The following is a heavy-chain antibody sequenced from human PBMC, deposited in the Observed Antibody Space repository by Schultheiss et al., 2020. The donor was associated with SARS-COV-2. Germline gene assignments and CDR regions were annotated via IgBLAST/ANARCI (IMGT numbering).Heavy chain of an antibody. J-gene: IGHJ3*02. CDR3: ARGRVVPAAIDAFDI. V-gene: IGHV4-4*07. CDR1: GGSISSYY. D-gene: IGHD2-2*02. Sequence: SQTLSLTCAVSGGSISSYYWSWIRQPPGKGLEWIGRIYTSGSTNYNPSLKSRVTMSVDTSKNQFSLKLSSVTAADTAVYYCARGRVVPAAIDAFDIWGQGTMVTVSS. CDR2: IYTSGST.